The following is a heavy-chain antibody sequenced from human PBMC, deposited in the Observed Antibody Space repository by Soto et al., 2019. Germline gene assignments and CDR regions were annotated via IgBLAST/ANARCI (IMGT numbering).Heavy chain of an antibody. CDR3: AKASSVTAAGSGGWFDP. D-gene: IGHD6-13*01. CDR1: GFDFNTDG. CDR2: ISFDGGNQ. V-gene: IGHV3-30*18. J-gene: IGHJ5*02. Sequence: QVQLVQSGGGVVQPGRSLRLSCAASGFDFNTDGLHWVRQAPGKGLEWVAGISFDGGNQYYADSVKGRFTISRDKSNNTLYLQMNGLGAEDTATYYCAKASSVTAAGSGGWFDPWGQGTLVIVSS.